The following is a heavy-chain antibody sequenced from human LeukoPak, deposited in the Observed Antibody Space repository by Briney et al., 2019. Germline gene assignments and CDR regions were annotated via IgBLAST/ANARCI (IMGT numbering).Heavy chain of an antibody. CDR3: ASRGATSGLGY. V-gene: IGHV3-74*01. Sequence: GGSLRLSCAASGFTFSSYWMHWVRQAPGKGLGWVSRINSDGSTTTYADSVKGRFTISRDNAKNTLYLQMNSLRAEDTAVYFCASRGATSGLGYWGQGTLVTVSS. CDR1: GFTFSSYW. J-gene: IGHJ4*02. CDR2: INSDGSTT.